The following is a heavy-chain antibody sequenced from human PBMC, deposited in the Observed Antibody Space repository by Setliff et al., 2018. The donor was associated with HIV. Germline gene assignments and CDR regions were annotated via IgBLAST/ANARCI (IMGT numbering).Heavy chain of an antibody. CDR1: GDSINQYY. V-gene: IGHV4-4*09. Sequence: SETLSLTCTVSGDSINQYYWSWIRQPPGKGLEWIGFIYISGSTMYNPSLKSRVTMSLDTSTNQVSLKLTSVTAADTAVYYCARRSIVGSTRGYYYYALDVWGQGTTVTVSS. J-gene: IGHJ6*02. D-gene: IGHD1-26*01. CDR2: IYISGST. CDR3: ARRSIVGSTRGYYYYALDV.